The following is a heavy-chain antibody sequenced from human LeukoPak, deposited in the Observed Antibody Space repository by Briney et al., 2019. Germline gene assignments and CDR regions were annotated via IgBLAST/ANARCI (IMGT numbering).Heavy chain of an antibody. V-gene: IGHV4-39*01. D-gene: IGHD3-10*01. CDR3: ARHGSGSGSWTNYYYYYSMDV. CDR1: GGSISSSRYY. Sequence: SETLSLTCTVSGGSISSSRYYWGWIRQPPGKGLEWIGSIYYTGSTYYNPSLKSRITISVDTSKNQFSLKLSSVTAADTAVYYCARHGSGSGSWTNYYYYYSMDVWGKGTTVTVSS. CDR2: IYYTGST. J-gene: IGHJ6*03.